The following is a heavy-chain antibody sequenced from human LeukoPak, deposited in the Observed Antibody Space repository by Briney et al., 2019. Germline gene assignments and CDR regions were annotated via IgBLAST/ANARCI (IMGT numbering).Heavy chain of an antibody. V-gene: IGHV3-23*01. J-gene: IGHJ4*02. D-gene: IGHD3-9*01. Sequence: GGSLRLSCATSGFTFSSYAMSWVREAPGKGLEWVSGIGASGGSTYYADSVKGRFTISRDNSKNTLYLQMNSLRAEDTAVYYCAKAEGYDILTGLDYWGQGTLVTVSS. CDR2: IGASGGST. CDR3: AKAEGYDILTGLDY. CDR1: GFTFSSYA.